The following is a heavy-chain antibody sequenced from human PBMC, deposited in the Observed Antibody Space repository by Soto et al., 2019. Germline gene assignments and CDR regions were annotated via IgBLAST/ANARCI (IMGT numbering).Heavy chain of an antibody. CDR2: INHSGST. CDR1: GGSFSGYY. J-gene: IGHJ4*02. Sequence: SETLSLTCAVYGGSFSGYYWSWIRQPPGKGLEWIGEINHSGSTNYNPPLKSRVTISVDTSKNQFSLKLRSVTAADTAVYYCARGMAVAGHYFDSWGRGTLVTVSS. D-gene: IGHD6-19*01. CDR3: ARGMAVAGHYFDS. V-gene: IGHV4-34*01.